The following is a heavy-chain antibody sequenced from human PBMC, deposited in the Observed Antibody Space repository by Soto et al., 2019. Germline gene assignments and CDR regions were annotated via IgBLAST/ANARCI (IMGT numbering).Heavy chain of an antibody. CDR3: VHRRMGYYYGSGSYYNSGGFDY. CDR1: GFSLSTSGVG. V-gene: IGHV2-5*02. J-gene: IGHJ4*02. D-gene: IGHD3-10*01. CDR2: IYWDDDK. Sequence: QITLKESGPTLVKPTQTLTLTCTFSGFSLSTSGVGVGWIRQPPGKALEWLPLIYWDDDKRYSPSLKSRLTITKDTSKNQVVLTMTNMDPVDTATYYCVHRRMGYYYGSGSYYNSGGFDYWGQGTLVTVSS.